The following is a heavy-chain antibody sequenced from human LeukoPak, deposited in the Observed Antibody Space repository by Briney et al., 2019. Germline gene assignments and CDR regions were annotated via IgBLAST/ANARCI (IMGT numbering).Heavy chain of an antibody. CDR2: INPNSGGT. D-gene: IGHD6-13*01. CDR3: ARGSSWYRDAFDI. V-gene: IGHV1-2*06. CDR1: GYTFTGYY. J-gene: IGHJ3*02. Sequence: GASVKVSCKASGYTFTGYYMHWVRQAPGRGLEWMGRINPNSGGTNYAQKFQGRVTMTRDTSISTAYMELSRLRSDDTAVYYCARGSSWYRDAFDIWGQGTMVTVSS.